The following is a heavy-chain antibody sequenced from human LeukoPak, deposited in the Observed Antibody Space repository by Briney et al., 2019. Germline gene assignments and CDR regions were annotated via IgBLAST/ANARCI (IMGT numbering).Heavy chain of an antibody. CDR2: RNLNSGTT. D-gene: IGHD1-26*01. J-gene: IGHJ4*02. CDR3: ARGVVGAARY. V-gene: IGHV1-8*02. CDR1: GGTFSSYA. Sequence: APVKVSCKAAGGTFSSYAISWVRQAPGQGLGWRGWRNLNSGTTGSAQKFQGRVTMTRTTSISTAYMELSSLRSEDTAVYYCARGVVGAARYWGQGTLVTVSS.